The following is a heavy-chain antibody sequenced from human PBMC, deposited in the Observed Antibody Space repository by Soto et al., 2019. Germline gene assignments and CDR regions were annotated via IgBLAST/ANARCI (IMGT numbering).Heavy chain of an antibody. J-gene: IGHJ5*02. V-gene: IGHV3-74*01. CDR3: ARVGSSSWMNWFDP. CDR1: GFTFSSYW. D-gene: IGHD6-13*01. CDR2: INSDGSST. Sequence: GSLRLSCAASGFTFSSYWMHWVRQAPGKGLVWVSRINSDGSSTSYADSVKGRFTISRDNAKNTLYLQMNSLRAEDTAVYYCARVGSSSWMNWFDPWGQGTLVTVSS.